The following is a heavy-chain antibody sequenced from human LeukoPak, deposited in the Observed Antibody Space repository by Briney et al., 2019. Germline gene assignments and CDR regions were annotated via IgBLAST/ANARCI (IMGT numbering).Heavy chain of an antibody. CDR1: GFTFSSYA. Sequence: GGSLRLSCAASGFTFSSYAMHWVRQAPGKGLAWVAVISYDGSSKYYADSVKGRFTISRDNSKNTLYLQMNSLRSEDTAVYYCARDRQRTKGSPDAFDIWGQGTMVTVSS. V-gene: IGHV3-30-3*01. D-gene: IGHD2-8*01. CDR2: ISYDGSSK. CDR3: ARDRQRTKGSPDAFDI. J-gene: IGHJ3*02.